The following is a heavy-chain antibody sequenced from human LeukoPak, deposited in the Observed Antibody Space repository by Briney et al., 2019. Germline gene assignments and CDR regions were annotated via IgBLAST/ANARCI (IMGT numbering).Heavy chain of an antibody. CDR3: ARVSWSHYYYYYMDV. J-gene: IGHJ6*03. Sequence: SETLSLTCTVSGGSISSGGYYWSWIRQHPGKGLEWIGYIYYSGSTYYNPSLKSRVTISVDTSKNQFSLKLSSVTAADTAVYYCARVSWSHYYYYYMDVWSKGTTVTVS. D-gene: IGHD2-15*01. CDR2: IYYSGST. CDR1: GGSISSGGYY. V-gene: IGHV4-31*03.